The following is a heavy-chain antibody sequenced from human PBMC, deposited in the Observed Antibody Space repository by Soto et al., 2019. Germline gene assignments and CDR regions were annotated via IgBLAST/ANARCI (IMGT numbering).Heavy chain of an antibody. CDR1: GYTFTSYG. J-gene: IGHJ4*02. Sequence: ASVKVSCKASGYTFTSYGISWVRQAPGQGLEWMGWISAYNGNTNYAQKLQGRVTMTTDTSTSTAYMELRSLRSDDTAVYYCARDQVRRILGQWLVLWDHWGQGTLVTVSS. D-gene: IGHD6-19*01. V-gene: IGHV1-18*01. CDR3: ARDQVRRILGQWLVLWDH. CDR2: ISAYNGNT.